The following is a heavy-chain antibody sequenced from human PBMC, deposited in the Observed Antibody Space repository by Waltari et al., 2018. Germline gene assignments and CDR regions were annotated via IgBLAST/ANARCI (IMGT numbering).Heavy chain of an antibody. Sequence: EVQLVESGGGLVQPGGSLRLSCEVSGFTFVTYWMRWVRQVPGKGLVWGARINRDGSTINYADSVKGRFTISRDNAKNTVYLQMNSLRVEDTAVYFCARVRLAHYDYFGFDVWGQGTTVTVSS. CDR2: INRDGSTI. CDR3: ARVRLAHYDYFGFDV. J-gene: IGHJ6*02. V-gene: IGHV3-74*01. D-gene: IGHD6-6*01. CDR1: GFTFVTYW.